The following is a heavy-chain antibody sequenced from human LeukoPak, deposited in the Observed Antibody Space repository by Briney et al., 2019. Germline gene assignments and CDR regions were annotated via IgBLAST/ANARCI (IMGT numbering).Heavy chain of an antibody. Sequence: SETLSLTCTVSGGSISSYYWSWIGQPPGKGLEGIGYIYYSGSTNYNPSLKSRVTISVDTSKNQFSLKLSSVTAADTAVYYCARDLGTYALDYWGQGTLVTVSS. CDR3: ARDLGTYALDY. CDR2: IYYSGST. CDR1: GGSISSYY. J-gene: IGHJ4*02. D-gene: IGHD1/OR15-1a*01. V-gene: IGHV4-59*12.